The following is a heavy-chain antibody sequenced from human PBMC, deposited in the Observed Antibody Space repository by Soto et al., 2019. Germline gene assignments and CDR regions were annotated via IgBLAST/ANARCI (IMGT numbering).Heavy chain of an antibody. J-gene: IGHJ4*02. CDR2: IWYDGSNK. V-gene: IGHV3-33*01. Sequence: SLRLSCAASGFTFSTYGMHWVRQAPAKGLEWVAVIWYDGSNKYYADSVRGRFTISRDNSKNTVYLQMNSLRAEDTAVYYCARPHTYYYDTSGYPLDYWGQGTLVTVSS. D-gene: IGHD3-22*01. CDR1: GFTFSTYG. CDR3: ARPHTYYYDTSGYPLDY.